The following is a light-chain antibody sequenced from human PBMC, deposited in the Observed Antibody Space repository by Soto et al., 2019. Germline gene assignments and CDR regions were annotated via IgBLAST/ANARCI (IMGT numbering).Light chain of an antibody. V-gene: IGLV2-11*01. CDR1: SSDVGGHNF. CDR3: CSYAGSYTVV. J-gene: IGLJ2*01. CDR2: DVN. Sequence: QSALTQPRSVSGSPGQSVTISCTGTSSDVGGHNFVSWYQQHPGKAPKLMIYDVNKRPSGVPDRFSGSKSGNTASLTISGLQAEDEADYYCCSYAGSYTVVFGGGTKLTVL.